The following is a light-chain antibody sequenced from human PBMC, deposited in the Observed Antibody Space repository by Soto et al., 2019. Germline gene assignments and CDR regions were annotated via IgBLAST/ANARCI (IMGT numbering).Light chain of an antibody. Sequence: DIVMTQSPLSLPVTPGEPASISCRSSQSLLHSNGYNYLDWYLQKPGQSPQLLIYLGSNRASGVPDRFSGSGSGKDFTLKISRVEAEDVGVYYCMQTLQTPLTFGRGTKVDIK. CDR1: QSLLHSNGYNY. CDR2: LGS. V-gene: IGKV2-28*01. J-gene: IGKJ3*01. CDR3: MQTLQTPLT.